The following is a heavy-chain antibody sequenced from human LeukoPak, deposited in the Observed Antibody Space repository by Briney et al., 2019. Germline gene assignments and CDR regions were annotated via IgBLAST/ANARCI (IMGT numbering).Heavy chain of an antibody. CDR1: GGSISSGSYY. CDR2: IYSSGST. Sequence: SETLSLTCTVSGGSISSGSYYWSWIRQPAGKGLEWIGRIYSSGSTNYNPSLKSRVTMSVDTSKNQFSLKLSSVAAADTAVYYCARVGLGGISVFDPWGQGTLVTVSS. V-gene: IGHV4-61*02. J-gene: IGHJ5*02. CDR3: ARVGLGGISVFDP. D-gene: IGHD4-23*01.